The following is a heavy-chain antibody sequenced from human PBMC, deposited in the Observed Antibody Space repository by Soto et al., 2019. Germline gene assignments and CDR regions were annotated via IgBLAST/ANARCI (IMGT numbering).Heavy chain of an antibody. D-gene: IGHD3-22*01. CDR3: VRDGDYYDSAGYLTI. J-gene: IGHJ3*02. Sequence: SETLSLTCTVSGGSISSYYWSWIRQPPGKGLEWIGYIYYSGSTNYNPSLKSRVTISVDTSKNQFSLKLSSVTAADTAVYYCVRDGDYYDSAGYLTIWGQGTMVTVSS. CDR1: GGSISSYY. V-gene: IGHV4-59*01. CDR2: IYYSGST.